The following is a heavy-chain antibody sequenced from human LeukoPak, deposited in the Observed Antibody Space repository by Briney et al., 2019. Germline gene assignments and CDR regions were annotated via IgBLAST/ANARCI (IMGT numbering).Heavy chain of an antibody. CDR3: ARVRGYSYGYFDY. CDR1: GGSFSGYY. D-gene: IGHD5-18*01. J-gene: IGHJ4*02. Sequence: SETLSLTCAVYGGSFSGYYWSWIRQPPGKGLEWIGEINHSGSTNYNPSLKSRVTISVDTSKNQFSLKLSSVTAADTAVYYCARVRGYSYGYFDYWGQGTLVTVSS. V-gene: IGHV4-34*01. CDR2: INHSGST.